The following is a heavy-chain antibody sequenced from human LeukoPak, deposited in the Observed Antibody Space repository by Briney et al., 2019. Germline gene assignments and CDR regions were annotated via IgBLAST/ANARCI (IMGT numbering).Heavy chain of an antibody. D-gene: IGHD3-10*01. CDR1: GFTFSDYY. CDR3: ARESYYGSGTYFNFDY. CDR2: ISNSGGAT. Sequence: GGSLRLSCAASGFTFSDYYISWIRQAPGKGLEWVSYISNSGGATNYGDSVRGRFTISRDSSKNSLYLEMNSLRAEDTAIYYCARESYYGSGTYFNFDYWGQGNLVTVSS. V-gene: IGHV3-11*01. J-gene: IGHJ4*02.